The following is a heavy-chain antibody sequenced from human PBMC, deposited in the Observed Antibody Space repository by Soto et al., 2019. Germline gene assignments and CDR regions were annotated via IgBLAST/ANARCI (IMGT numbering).Heavy chain of an antibody. V-gene: IGHV1-46*01. CDR3: ATGTQWLGTPYYYYGMDV. CDR1: GYTFTSYY. CDR2: INPSGGST. D-gene: IGHD6-19*01. Sequence: ASVKVSCKASGYTFTSYYMHWVRQAPGQGLEWMGIINPSGGSTSYAQKFQGRVTMTRDTSTSTVYMELSSLRSEDTAVYYCATGTQWLGTPYYYYGMDVWGQETTVTVSS. J-gene: IGHJ6*02.